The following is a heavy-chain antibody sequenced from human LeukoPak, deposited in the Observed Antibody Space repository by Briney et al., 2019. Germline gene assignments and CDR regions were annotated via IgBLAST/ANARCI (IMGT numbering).Heavy chain of an antibody. Sequence: ASVKVSCKASGYTFTSYYMHWVRQAPGQWLEWMGIINPSGGSTSYAQKFQGRVTMTRDTSTSTVYMELSSLRSEDTAVYYCARDFPEYSSSSNWFDPWGQGTLVTVSS. CDR2: INPSGGST. CDR3: ARDFPEYSSSSNWFDP. J-gene: IGHJ5*02. V-gene: IGHV1-46*01. D-gene: IGHD6-6*01. CDR1: GYTFTSYY.